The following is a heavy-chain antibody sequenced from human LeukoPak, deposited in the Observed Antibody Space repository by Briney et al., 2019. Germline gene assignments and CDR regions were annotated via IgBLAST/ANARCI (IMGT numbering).Heavy chain of an antibody. V-gene: IGHV3-53*05. CDR3: AKGIGLLWFGEFSAFDY. CDR2: IYSGGST. J-gene: IGHJ4*02. Sequence: GGSLRLSCAASGFTVSSNYMSWVRQAPGKGLEWVSVIYSGGSTYYADSVKGRFTISRDNSKNTLYLQMNSLRAEDTAVYYCAKGIGLLWFGEFSAFDYWGQGTLVTVSS. CDR1: GFTVSSNY. D-gene: IGHD3-10*01.